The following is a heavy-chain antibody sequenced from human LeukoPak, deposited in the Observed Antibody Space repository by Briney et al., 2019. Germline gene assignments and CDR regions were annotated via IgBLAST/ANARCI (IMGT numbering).Heavy chain of an antibody. CDR2: ISYIGST. CDR3: ARDLVTVTKGFDI. D-gene: IGHD4-17*01. Sequence: PSETLSLTCAVSDDSFSSHYWTWIRQPPGKGLEWIGYISYIGSTNYNPSLKSRVTISIDTSKNEFSLKLTSVTAADTAVYYCARDLVTVTKGFDIWGQGTMVTVSS. V-gene: IGHV4-59*11. CDR1: DDSFSSHY. J-gene: IGHJ3*02.